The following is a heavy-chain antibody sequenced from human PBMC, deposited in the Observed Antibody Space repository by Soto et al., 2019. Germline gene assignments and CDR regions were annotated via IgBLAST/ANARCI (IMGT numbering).Heavy chain of an antibody. CDR1: GFTFSNAW. D-gene: IGHD2-21*01. Sequence: GGSLRLSCAASGFTFSNAWMSWVRQAPGKGLEWVGRIKSKTDGGTTDYAAPVKGRFTISREDSKNTLYLQMNSLKTEDTAVYYCTTDRAPGEAPFDYWGQGTLVTVSS. CDR2: IKSKTDGGTT. J-gene: IGHJ4*02. CDR3: TTDRAPGEAPFDY. V-gene: IGHV3-15*01.